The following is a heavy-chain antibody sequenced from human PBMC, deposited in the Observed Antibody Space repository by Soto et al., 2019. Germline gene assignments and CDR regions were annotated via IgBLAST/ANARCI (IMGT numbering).Heavy chain of an antibody. D-gene: IGHD7-27*01. Sequence: QVQLQESGPGLVKPSQTLSLTCTVSGGSITSDYSCWSWIRQPPGEGLEWIGHIFDSGTTYTNPSLRLQVAISLDTSKNHFSLPLSSVTAADTAVYYCARGPSGDKVHYWGQGALVTVSS. CDR1: GGSITSDYSC. CDR3: ARGPSGDKVHY. V-gene: IGHV4-30-4*01. J-gene: IGHJ4*02. CDR2: IFDSGTT.